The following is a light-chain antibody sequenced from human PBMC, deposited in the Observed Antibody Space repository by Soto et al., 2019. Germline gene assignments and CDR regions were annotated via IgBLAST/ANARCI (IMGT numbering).Light chain of an antibody. J-gene: IGKJ1*01. V-gene: IGKV1-8*01. CDR3: QQYYSYPWT. CDR2: AAS. CDR1: QGISSY. Sequence: AIRMTQSPSSSSASTGYTFTITCRASQGISSYLAWYQQKPGKASKLLIYAASTLQSGVPSRFSGSGSGTDFTLTISCLQSEDFATYYCQQYYSYPWTFGQGTKVDIK.